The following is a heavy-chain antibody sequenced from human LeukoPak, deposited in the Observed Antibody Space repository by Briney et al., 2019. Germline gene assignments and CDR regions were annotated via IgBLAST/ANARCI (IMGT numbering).Heavy chain of an antibody. CDR2: IYYSGGT. J-gene: IGHJ3*02. CDR3: AREIGGYYDYVWGSYLVVDAFDI. Sequence: PSETLSLTCTVSGGSVSSGSYYWSWIRQPPGKGLEWIGYIYYSGGTNYNPSLKSRVTISVDTSKNQFSLKLSSVTAADTAVYYCAREIGGYYDYVWGSYLVVDAFDIWGQGTMVTVSS. CDR1: GGSVSSGSYY. D-gene: IGHD3-16*02. V-gene: IGHV4-61*01.